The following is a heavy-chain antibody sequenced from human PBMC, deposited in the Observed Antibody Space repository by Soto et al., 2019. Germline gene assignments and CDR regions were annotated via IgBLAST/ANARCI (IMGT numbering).Heavy chain of an antibody. Sequence: GGSLRLSCAASGFTFSDHYMDWVRQAPGKGLEWVGRTGNKANSYTTEYAASVKGRFTISRDDSKNSLYLQMNSLKTEDTAVYYCAVEMTTRSALFHYCGQGTLVTVSS. CDR3: AVEMTTRSALFHY. CDR1: GFTFSDHY. D-gene: IGHD4-4*01. CDR2: TGNKANSYTT. V-gene: IGHV3-72*01. J-gene: IGHJ4*02.